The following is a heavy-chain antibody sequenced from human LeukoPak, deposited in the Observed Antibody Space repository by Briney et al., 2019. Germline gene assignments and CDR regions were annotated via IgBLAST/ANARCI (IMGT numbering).Heavy chain of an antibody. CDR3: AKILGRRSGWPRPYYYYGMDL. V-gene: IGHV3-23*01. D-gene: IGHD6-19*01. CDR1: GFTFSSYA. CDR2: ISGIGGST. J-gene: IGHJ6*01. Sequence: PGGSLRLSCAASGFTFSSYAMSWVRQAPGKGLEWVSAISGIGGSTYYADSVKGRFTISRDNSKNTLYLQMNSLRAEDTAVYYCAKILGRRSGWPRPYYYYGMDLWGQGPTVTVSS.